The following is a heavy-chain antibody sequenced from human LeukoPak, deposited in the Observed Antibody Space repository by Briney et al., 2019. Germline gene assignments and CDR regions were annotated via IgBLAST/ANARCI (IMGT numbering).Heavy chain of an antibody. CDR1: GFTFSSYA. CDR2: ISGSGGST. V-gene: IGHV3-23*01. CDR3: ARLTRRSGNYFEN. J-gene: IGHJ4*02. D-gene: IGHD1-1*01. Sequence: GGSLRLSCAASGFTFSSYAMSWVRQAPGKGLEWVSAISGSGGSTYYADSVKGRFTISRDNSKNTLYLQMNSLRAEDTAVYYCARLTRRSGNYFENWGQGTLVTVSS.